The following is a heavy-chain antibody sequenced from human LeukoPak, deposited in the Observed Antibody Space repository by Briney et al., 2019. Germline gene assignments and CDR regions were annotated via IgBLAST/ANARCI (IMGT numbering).Heavy chain of an antibody. V-gene: IGHV3-21*01. CDR1: GFTFSSYS. Sequence: GGSLRLSCAASGFTFSSYSMNWVRQAPGKGLEWVSSISSSSSYIYYADSVKGRFTISRDNSKNTLYLQMISLRAEGTAVYYCARGQFRLSDYDSSGFDYWGQGTLVTVSS. CDR3: ARGQFRLSDYDSSGFDY. D-gene: IGHD3-22*01. CDR2: ISSSSSYI. J-gene: IGHJ4*02.